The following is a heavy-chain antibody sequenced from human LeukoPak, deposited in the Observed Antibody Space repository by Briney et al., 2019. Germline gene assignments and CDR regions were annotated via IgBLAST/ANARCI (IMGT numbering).Heavy chain of an antibody. V-gene: IGHV3-23*01. J-gene: IGHJ6*02. CDR1: GFTFKTYA. CDR3: AKELYTTSDFYYGIDI. D-gene: IGHD1-1*01. Sequence: PGGSLRLSCAASGFTFKTYAITWVRQAPGKGLEWVSTISGSGNGEGGLSYGDSVKGRFTISRDNSMKTVFLQMNSLRVEDTAVYFCAKELYTTSDFYYGIDIWGQGTTVTVS. CDR2: ISGSGNGEGGL.